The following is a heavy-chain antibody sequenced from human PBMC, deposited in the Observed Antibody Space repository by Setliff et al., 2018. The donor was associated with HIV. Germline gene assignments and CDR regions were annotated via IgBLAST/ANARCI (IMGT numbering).Heavy chain of an antibody. Sequence: PSETLSLTCTVSGDSISSYYWSWIRQPPGKGLEWIGYIYTSGITDYNPSLKSRVIISGDTSKNQFSLKLSSVTAADTAVYYCARDRRGYYYGSGSCYMDVWGTGTTVTVSS. D-gene: IGHD3-10*01. J-gene: IGHJ6*03. CDR2: IYTSGIT. V-gene: IGHV4-4*08. CDR1: GDSISSYY. CDR3: ARDRRGYYYGSGSCYMDV.